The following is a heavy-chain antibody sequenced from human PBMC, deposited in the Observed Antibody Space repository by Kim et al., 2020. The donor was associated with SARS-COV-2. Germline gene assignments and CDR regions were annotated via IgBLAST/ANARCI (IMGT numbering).Heavy chain of an antibody. CDR1: GFTFSSYS. D-gene: IGHD4-17*01. CDR2: ISSSSSYI. J-gene: IGHJ4*02. CDR3: ARGNYGDDLYFDY. Sequence: GGSLRLSCAASGFTFSSYSMNWVRQAPGKGLEWVSSISSSSSYIYYADSVKGRFTISRDNAKNSLYLQMNSLRAEDTAVYYCARGNYGDDLYFDYWGQGTLVTVSS. V-gene: IGHV3-21*01.